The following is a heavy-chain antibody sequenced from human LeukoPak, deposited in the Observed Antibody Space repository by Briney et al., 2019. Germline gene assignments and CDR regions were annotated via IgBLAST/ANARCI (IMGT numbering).Heavy chain of an antibody. CDR2: ISSNGGNT. CDR3: VEGGKGISDSSGYYLFDY. D-gene: IGHD3-22*01. CDR1: GLTFSSYA. V-gene: IGHV3-64D*09. Sequence: GGSLRLSCSASGLTFSSYAMHWVRQAPGKGLEYVSAISSNGGNTYHADSVKGRFTISRDNSKNMMYLQMSSLRAEDTAVYYCVEGGKGISDSSGYYLFDYWGQGTLLTVSS. J-gene: IGHJ4*02.